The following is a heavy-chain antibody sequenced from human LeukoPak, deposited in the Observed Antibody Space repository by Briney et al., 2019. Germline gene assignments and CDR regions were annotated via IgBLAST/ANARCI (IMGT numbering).Heavy chain of an antibody. V-gene: IGHV4-59*08. Sequence: PLETLSLTCTVSGSSINNNFWTWIRQPPGKGLEWIGYIYSSGSANYNPSLKSRVIISGDTSKNQISLKLTSVTAADTAVYFCARHRDYYDTWGHGTLVTVSS. CDR1: GSSINNNF. CDR3: ARHRDYYDT. D-gene: IGHD3-22*01. CDR2: IYSSGSA. J-gene: IGHJ4*01.